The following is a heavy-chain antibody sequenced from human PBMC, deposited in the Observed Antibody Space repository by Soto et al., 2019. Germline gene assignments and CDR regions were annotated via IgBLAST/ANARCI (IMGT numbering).Heavy chain of an antibody. J-gene: IGHJ6*02. CDR2: ISYDGSNK. CDR1: GFTFSSYA. V-gene: IGHV3-30-3*01. Sequence: QVQLVESGGGVVQPGRSLRLSCAASGFTFSSYAMHWVRQAPGKGLEWVAVISYDGSNKYYADSVKGRFTISRDKSKNTLYLQMNSLRAEDTAVYYCARDLVQQLRMDVWGQGTTVTVSS. D-gene: IGHD6-13*01. CDR3: ARDLVQQLRMDV.